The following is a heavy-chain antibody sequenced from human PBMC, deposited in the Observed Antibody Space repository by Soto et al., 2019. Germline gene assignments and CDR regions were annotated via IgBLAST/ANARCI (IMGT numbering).Heavy chain of an antibody. CDR1: GGSISSYY. CDR2: IYYSGST. V-gene: IGHV4-59*01. J-gene: IGHJ6*02. CDR3: ARDRVGELEGMNV. Sequence: SETLSLTCTVSGGSISSYYWSWIRQPPGKGLEWIGYIYYSGSTNYNHSLKSRVTISVDTSNNQFSLKLSSVTAADTAGYYCARDRVGELEGMNVWGQGTTVIVSS. D-gene: IGHD3-10*01.